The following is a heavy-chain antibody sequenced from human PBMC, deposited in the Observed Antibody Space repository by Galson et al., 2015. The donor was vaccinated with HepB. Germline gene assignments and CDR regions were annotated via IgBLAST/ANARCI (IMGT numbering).Heavy chain of an antibody. J-gene: IGHJ5*02. D-gene: IGHD3-22*01. CDR3: TAVVIEVSRQFDP. CDR2: IKSKTVGGTT. V-gene: IGHV3-15*01. Sequence: SLRLSCAASGFTFSRAWMSWVRQAPGKGLEWIGRIKSKTVGGTTDYAAPVKGRFTISRDDSRNTLYLQMNSLKSEDTATYYCTAVVIEVSRQFDPWGQGTLVTVSS. CDR1: GFTFSRAW.